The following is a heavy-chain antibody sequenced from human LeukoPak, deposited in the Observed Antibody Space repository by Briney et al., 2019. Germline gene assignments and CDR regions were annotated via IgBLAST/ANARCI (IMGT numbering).Heavy chain of an antibody. CDR3: AAGKYSSGWYVH. V-gene: IGHV3-21*01. J-gene: IGHJ5*02. CDR2: IISTGTSI. CDR1: GFVFSTYS. Sequence: GGSLRLSCGASGFVFSTYSMTWVRQAPGKGVEWVSSIISTGTSIYYADSVKGRFTISRDNAKNSLYLQMNNLRADDTAVYYCAAGKYSSGWYVHWGQGTLVTVSS. D-gene: IGHD6-19*01.